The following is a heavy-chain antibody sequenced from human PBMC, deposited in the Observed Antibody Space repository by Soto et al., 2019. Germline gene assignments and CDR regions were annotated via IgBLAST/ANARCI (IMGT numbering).Heavy chain of an antibody. V-gene: IGHV2-5*01. CDR3: AKIAHFYEDDYFPY. J-gene: IGHJ4*02. CDR2: IYWNDDK. CDR1: GFSLSTSGVA. Sequence: QITLKESGPTLVKPTQTLTLTCTFSGFSLSTSGVAVGWIRQPPGKAPEWLSLIYWNDDKRYSPSLESRLNITKDTSKNQVVFTMNNMDPVDTATYYCAKIAHFYEDDYFPYWGQGALVTVSS. D-gene: IGHD3-22*01.